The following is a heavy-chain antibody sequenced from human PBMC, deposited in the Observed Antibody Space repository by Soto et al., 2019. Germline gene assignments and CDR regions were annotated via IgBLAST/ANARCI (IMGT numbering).Heavy chain of an antibody. J-gene: IGHJ5*02. V-gene: IGHV1-2*02. CDR1: GYTFIGYY. Sequence: ASVKVSCKASGYTFIGYYIHWVRQAPGQGLEWMGWINPNSGGTNYAQKFQGRVTMTEDTSTDTAYMELSSLRSEDTAVYYCATDTPAVAGTDDWFDPWGQGTLVTVSS. D-gene: IGHD6-19*01. CDR3: ATDTPAVAGTDDWFDP. CDR2: INPNSGGT.